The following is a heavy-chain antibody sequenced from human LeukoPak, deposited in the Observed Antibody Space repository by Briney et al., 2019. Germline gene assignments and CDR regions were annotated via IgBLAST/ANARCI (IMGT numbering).Heavy chain of an antibody. CDR2: ISSSGSTI. D-gene: IGHD3-10*01. V-gene: IGHV3-48*03. J-gene: IGHJ4*02. CDR1: GFTFSSYE. Sequence: GGSLRLSCAASGFTFSSYEMHWVRQAPGKGLEWVSYISSSGSTIYYADSVKGRFTISRDNAKNSLYLQMNSLRAEDTAVYYCARLPVRGVGYWGQGTLVTVSS. CDR3: ARLPVRGVGY.